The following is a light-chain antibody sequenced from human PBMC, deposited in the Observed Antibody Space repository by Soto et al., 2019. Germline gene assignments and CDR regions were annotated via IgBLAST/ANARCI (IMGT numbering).Light chain of an antibody. CDR1: TEALTSGLF. V-gene: IGLV7-46*01. J-gene: IGLJ2*01. CDR3: SLSYTTARV. Sequence: QAVVTQEPSLTVSPGGPVTLTCASGTEALTSGLFPYWFQQKPGQAPRTLIYDTTYKNSWTPARFSGSLLGGKAALTLSGAQPEDEADYYCSLSYTTARVFGGGTKLTVL. CDR2: DTT.